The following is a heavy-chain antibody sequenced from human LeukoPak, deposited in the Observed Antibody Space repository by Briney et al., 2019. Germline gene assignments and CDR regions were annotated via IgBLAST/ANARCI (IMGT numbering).Heavy chain of an antibody. J-gene: IGHJ5*02. CDR1: GYSISSGYY. CDR2: FYNSGST. Sequence: SETLSLTCTVSGYSISSGYYWGWIRQSPGKGLEWIASFYNSGSTYYTPSLKSRVTISVDTSKNQFSLKLSSVTAADTAVYYCARSGFDPWGQGTLVTVSS. V-gene: IGHV4-38-2*02. CDR3: ARSGFDP.